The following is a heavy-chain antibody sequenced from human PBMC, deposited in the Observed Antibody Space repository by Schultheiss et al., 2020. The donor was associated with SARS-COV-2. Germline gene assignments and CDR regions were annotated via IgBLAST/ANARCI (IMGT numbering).Heavy chain of an antibody. D-gene: IGHD1-26*01. Sequence: GGSLRLSCAASGFTVSSNYMSWVRQAPGKGLEWVSVISGSGGSTYYADSVKGRFTISRDDSKNTAYLQMNSLKTEDTAVYYCTSSIPSGSPDYWGQGTLVTVSS. CDR2: ISGSGGST. CDR3: TSSIPSGSPDY. J-gene: IGHJ4*02. CDR1: GFTVSSNY. V-gene: IGHV3-23*01.